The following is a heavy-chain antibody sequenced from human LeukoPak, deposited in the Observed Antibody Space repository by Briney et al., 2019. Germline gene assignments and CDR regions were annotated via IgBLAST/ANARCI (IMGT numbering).Heavy chain of an antibody. D-gene: IGHD3-22*01. CDR3: ARSLIVASGDY. CDR2: ISASGAVP. Sequence: GGSLRFSCAASGFRFDSFYMGWIRQVPGKGLDYIALISASGAVPYYAESVEGRFTISRDNAKNSVSLQMNSLSADDTAIYYCARSLIVASGDYWGQGTQVIVSS. V-gene: IGHV3-11*04. J-gene: IGHJ4*02. CDR1: GFRFDSFY.